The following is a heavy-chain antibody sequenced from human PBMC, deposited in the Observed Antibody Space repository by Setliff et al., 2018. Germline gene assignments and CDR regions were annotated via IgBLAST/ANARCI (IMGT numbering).Heavy chain of an antibody. V-gene: IGHV1-8*02. CDR2: MNPNSGNT. Sequence: ASVKVSCKASGYTFTGYGISWVRQAPGQGLEWMGWMNPNSGNTGYAQKFQGRVTMTRDTSISTAYMELSRLRSDDTAVYYCARMVRNWFDPWGQGTLVTVSS. CDR1: GYTFTGYG. CDR3: ARMVRNWFDP. J-gene: IGHJ5*02. D-gene: IGHD3-10*01.